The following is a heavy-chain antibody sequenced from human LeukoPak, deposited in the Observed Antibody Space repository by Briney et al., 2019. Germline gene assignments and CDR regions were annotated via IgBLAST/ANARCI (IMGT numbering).Heavy chain of an antibody. CDR3: AREITGTNGFDY. D-gene: IGHD1-7*01. J-gene: IGHJ4*02. Sequence: PGGSLRLSCAGSGFTFGAYWMNWVRQAPGKGLEWVANIKKDGSETYYVDSVRGRFTVSRDNAKNSLYLQMGNLRAEDTGVYYCAREITGTNGFDYWGQGTLVTVSS. CDR2: IKKDGSET. CDR1: GFTFGAYW. V-gene: IGHV3-7*01.